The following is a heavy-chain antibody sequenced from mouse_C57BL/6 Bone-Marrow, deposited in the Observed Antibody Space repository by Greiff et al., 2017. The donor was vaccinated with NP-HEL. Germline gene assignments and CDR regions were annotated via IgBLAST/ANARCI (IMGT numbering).Heavy chain of an antibody. CDR1: GYNFTTYP. Sequence: QVQLQQSGAELVKPGASVKMSCKASGYNFTTYPIEWMKQNHGKSLEWIGNFHPDNDDTKYNEQFKGKATLTVEKSSSTVYLELSRLTAHDSAVYYWARGRGYPPWFAYWGQGTLVTVSA. J-gene: IGHJ3*01. CDR3: ARGRGYPPWFAY. V-gene: IGHV1-47*01. CDR2: FHPDNDDT. D-gene: IGHD2-2*01.